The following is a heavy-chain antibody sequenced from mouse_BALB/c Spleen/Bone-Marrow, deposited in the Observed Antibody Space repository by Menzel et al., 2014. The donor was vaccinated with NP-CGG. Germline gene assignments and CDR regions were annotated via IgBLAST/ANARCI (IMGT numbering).Heavy chain of an antibody. CDR1: GYTFTDYA. CDR3: ARGYSNNYAMDY. D-gene: IGHD2-5*01. Sequence: QVQLQQSGAELVGPGVSVKISCKGSGYTFTDYAMHWVKQSHAESLEWIGVINTYFSDISYNQKFKGKATIAVDKTSRTVYMELARLTAEDSAIYYCARGYSNNYAMDYWGQGTSVTVSS. CDR2: INTYFSDI. V-gene: IGHV1S137*01. J-gene: IGHJ4*01.